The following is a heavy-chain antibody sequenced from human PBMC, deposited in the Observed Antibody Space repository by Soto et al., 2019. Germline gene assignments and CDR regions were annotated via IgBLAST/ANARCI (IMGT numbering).Heavy chain of an antibody. CDR2: IWYDGSNK. Sequence: GGSLRLSCAASGFTFSSYGMHWVRQAPGKGLEWVAVIWYDGSNKYYADSVKGRFTISRDNSKNTLYLQMNSLRAEDTAVYYCARAGCKYSSSPLCGMDVWGKGTTVNVS. CDR1: GFTFSSYG. V-gene: IGHV3-33*01. J-gene: IGHJ6*04. CDR3: ARAGCKYSSSPLCGMDV. D-gene: IGHD6-6*01.